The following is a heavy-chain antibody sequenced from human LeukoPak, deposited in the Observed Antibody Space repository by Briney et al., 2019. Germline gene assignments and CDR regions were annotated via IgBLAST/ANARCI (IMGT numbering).Heavy chain of an antibody. CDR2: IYSGGST. V-gene: IGHV3-53*01. J-gene: IGHJ6*02. CDR1: GFTFSSYA. Sequence: HAGGSLRLSCAASGFTFSSYAMIWVRQAPGKGLEWVSVIYSGGSTYYADSVKGRFTISRDNSKNTLYLQMNSLRAEDTAVYYCARDSRIAVAGLVGYYYYGMDVWGQGTTVTVSS. D-gene: IGHD6-19*01. CDR3: ARDSRIAVAGLVGYYYYGMDV.